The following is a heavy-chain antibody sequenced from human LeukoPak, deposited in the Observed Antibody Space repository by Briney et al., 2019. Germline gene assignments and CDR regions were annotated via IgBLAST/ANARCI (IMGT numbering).Heavy chain of an antibody. J-gene: IGHJ4*02. Sequence: SETLSLTCAVSGYSIGSGYYWGWIRQPPGKGLEWIGSIYHSGSTYYNPSLKSRVTISVDTSKNQFSLKLSSVTAADTAVYYCARQFEQWLVPGEFDYWGQGTLVTVSS. D-gene: IGHD6-19*01. CDR1: GYSIGSGYY. CDR3: ARQFEQWLVPGEFDY. V-gene: IGHV4-38-2*01. CDR2: IYHSGST.